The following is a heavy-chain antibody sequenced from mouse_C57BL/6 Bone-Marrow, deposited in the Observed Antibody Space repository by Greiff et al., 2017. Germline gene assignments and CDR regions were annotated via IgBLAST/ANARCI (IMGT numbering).Heavy chain of an antibody. Sequence: EVKLMESGGGLVQPGGSLSLSCAASGFTFTDYYMSWVRQPPGKALEWLGFIRNKANGYTTEYSVSVKGRFTISRDNSQSILYLQMNALRAEDSATYYCARYDYGSSYWYFDVWGTGTTVTVSS. CDR3: ARYDYGSSYWYFDV. V-gene: IGHV7-3*01. J-gene: IGHJ1*03. D-gene: IGHD1-1*01. CDR2: IRNKANGYTT. CDR1: GFTFTDYY.